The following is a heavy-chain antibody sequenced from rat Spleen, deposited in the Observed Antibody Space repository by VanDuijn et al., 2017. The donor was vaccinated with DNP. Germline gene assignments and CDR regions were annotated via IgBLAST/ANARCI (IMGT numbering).Heavy chain of an antibody. V-gene: IGHV5-7*01. J-gene: IGHJ2*01. D-gene: IGHD1-4*01. CDR3: TRQGAGSTRHYFAY. CDR1: GFTFSDYY. CDR2: IFYDGSTT. Sequence: EVQLVESGGGLVQPGRSLKLSCAASGFTFSDYYMAWVRQAPKRGLEWVATIFYDGSTTCYRDSVKGQFTISRDNSKSTLYLQMGSLRSEDTATYYCTRQGAGSTRHYFAYWGQGVMVSVSS.